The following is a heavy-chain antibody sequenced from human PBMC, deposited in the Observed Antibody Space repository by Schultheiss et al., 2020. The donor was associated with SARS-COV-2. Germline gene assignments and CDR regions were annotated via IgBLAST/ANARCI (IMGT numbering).Heavy chain of an antibody. D-gene: IGHD4-23*01. Sequence: ASVKVSCKASGYTFTSSGINWVRQTPGQGLEWMGWISAYNGNTNYAQKLQGRVTITADKSTSTAYMELSSLRSEDTAVYYCARAMGAVVTPDAFDIWGQGTMVTVSS. V-gene: IGHV1-18*01. CDR3: ARAMGAVVTPDAFDI. J-gene: IGHJ3*02. CDR1: GYTFTSSG. CDR2: ISAYNGNT.